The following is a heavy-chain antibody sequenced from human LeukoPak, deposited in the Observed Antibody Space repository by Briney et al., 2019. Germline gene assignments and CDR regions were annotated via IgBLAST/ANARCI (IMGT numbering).Heavy chain of an antibody. V-gene: IGHV4-4*09. CDR1: GDSISSYY. CDR3: ARVGSSSWYVVRGYYYYMDV. D-gene: IGHD6-13*01. J-gene: IGHJ6*03. Sequence: ASETLSLTCTVSGDSISSYYWTWIRLPPGKGLEWIGYIYTSGSTNSNPSLKSRVTISVDTSKNQFSLKLSSVTAADTAVYYCARVGSSSWYVVRGYYYYMDVWGKGTTVTVSS. CDR2: IYTSGST.